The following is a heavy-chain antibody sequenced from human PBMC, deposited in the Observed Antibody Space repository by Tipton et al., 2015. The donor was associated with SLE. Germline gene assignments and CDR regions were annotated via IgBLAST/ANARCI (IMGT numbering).Heavy chain of an antibody. CDR3: AREGVSSPDY. CDR1: GFTFSSYA. CDR2: ISYDGSNK. V-gene: IGHV3-30*04. D-gene: IGHD2-15*01. J-gene: IGHJ4*02. Sequence: SLRLSCAASGFTFSSYAMHWVRQAPGKGLEWVAVISYDGSNKYYADSVKGRFTISRDNAKSSLYLQMNSLRAEDTAVYYCAREGVSSPDYWGQGTLVTVSS.